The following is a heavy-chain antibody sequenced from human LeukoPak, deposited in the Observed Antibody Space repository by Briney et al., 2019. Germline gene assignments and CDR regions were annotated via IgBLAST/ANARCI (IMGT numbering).Heavy chain of an antibody. CDR3: TREGDFWDFHM. CDR1: GYTFTNYD. Sequence: ASVKVSCKASGYTFTNYDINWVRQATGQGLEWLGWMNPDSGNRGYAPRFQGRVTLTRDTSISTAYMELSSLRFDDTAIYYCTREGDFWDFHMWGQGTMVTVSS. V-gene: IGHV1-8*03. J-gene: IGHJ3*02. D-gene: IGHD3-3*01. CDR2: MNPDSGNR.